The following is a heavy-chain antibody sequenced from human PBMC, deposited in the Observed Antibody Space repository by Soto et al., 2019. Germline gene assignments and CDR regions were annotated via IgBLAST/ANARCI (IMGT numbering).Heavy chain of an antibody. J-gene: IGHJ4*02. Sequence: VQLLESGGGLVQPGGSLRLSCAASGFNFKNYAMTWVRQAPGKGLEWVSYISGSSTRTNYADSVKGRFTVSRDNSKNTLYLQMSSLRAEDTALYYCVEGYYYFDHWGQGTLVTVSS. CDR3: VEGYYYFDH. D-gene: IGHD6-13*01. V-gene: IGHV3-23*01. CDR2: ISGSSTRT. CDR1: GFNFKNYA.